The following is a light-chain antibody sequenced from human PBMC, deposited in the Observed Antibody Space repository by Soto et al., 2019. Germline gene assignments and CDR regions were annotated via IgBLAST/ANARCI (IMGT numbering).Light chain of an antibody. CDR1: SGHSNYA. CDR2: LNNDGSH. J-gene: IGLJ3*02. V-gene: IGLV4-69*01. CDR3: QTWGTGIVV. Sequence: QAVVTQSPSASASPGASVKLTCTLSSGHSNYAIAWHQQQPEKGPRYLMTLNNDGSHIKGDGIPDRFSGSSSGAERYLTISSLQFEDEAAYYCQTWGTGIVVFGGGTKVTVL.